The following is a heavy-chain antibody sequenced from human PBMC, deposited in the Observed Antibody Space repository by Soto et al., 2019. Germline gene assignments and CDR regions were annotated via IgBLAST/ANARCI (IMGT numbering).Heavy chain of an antibody. CDR3: SKDDFDVKGGSRETVPGPVGDY. J-gene: IGHJ4*02. CDR2: IEGDGSDK. D-gene: IGHD6-19*01. CDR1: EFTLSTYW. V-gene: IGHV3-7*05. Sequence: GGSLRLTCAASEFTLSTYWMTWVRQAPGKGLEWVANIEGDGSDKNYVDSVKGRFIVSRDNAKRSLYLQMNSLRVEDTAIYYCSKDDFDVKGGSRETVPGPVGDYWGQGTLVTVSS.